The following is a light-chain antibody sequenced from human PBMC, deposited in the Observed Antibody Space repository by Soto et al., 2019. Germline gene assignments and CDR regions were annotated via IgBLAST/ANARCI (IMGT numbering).Light chain of an antibody. CDR2: WAS. J-gene: IGKJ1*01. CDR1: QSVLYRSSNKNY. Sequence: DIVMTQSPDSLAVSLGERATINCKSSQSVLYRSSNKNYLAWYQQKPGQPPKLLIYWASTRESGVPDRFSGSGSGTDFTLTISSLQAEDVAVYYCQQYYSIPETFGQGTKVEIK. V-gene: IGKV4-1*01. CDR3: QQYYSIPET.